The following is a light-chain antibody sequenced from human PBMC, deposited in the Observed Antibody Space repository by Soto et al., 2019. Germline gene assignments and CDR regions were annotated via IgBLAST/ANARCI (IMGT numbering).Light chain of an antibody. CDR2: GNT. J-gene: IGLJ1*01. V-gene: IGLV1-40*01. CDR1: SSNIERNT. Sequence: QSVLTQSPSASGTPGQRVTISCSGTSSNIERNTVNWYQQLPGTAPKLLIFGNTNRPSGVPDRFSGSRSGLAITGLQAEDEADYYCQSYDSTLSDYVFGAGTKSPS. CDR3: QSYDSTLSDYV.